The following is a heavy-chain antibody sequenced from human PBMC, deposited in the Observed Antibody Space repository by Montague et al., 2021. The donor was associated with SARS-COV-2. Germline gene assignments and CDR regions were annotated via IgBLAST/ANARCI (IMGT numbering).Heavy chain of an antibody. Sequence: SETLSLTCTVSGASISSSSYYWGWIRQPPGKGLERIGSIYYSGSTYYNPSLKSRVTISVDTSKNQFSLKLSSVTAADTAVYYCARVGRQQLVRLSGMDVWGQGTTVTVSS. J-gene: IGHJ6*02. CDR1: GASISSSSYY. CDR3: ARVGRQQLVRLSGMDV. V-gene: IGHV4-39*07. D-gene: IGHD6-13*01. CDR2: IYYSGST.